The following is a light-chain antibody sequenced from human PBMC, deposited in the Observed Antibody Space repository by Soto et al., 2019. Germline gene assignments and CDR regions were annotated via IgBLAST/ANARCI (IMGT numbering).Light chain of an antibody. CDR2: AAS. J-gene: IGKJ4*02. CDR3: LQDYKCPLT. Sequence: AIQMTQSTSSLSASVGDRVTITCRASQDIRSYLGWYQQEPGKAPMLQIYAASTLQSGDPSRFSGSGSGTDFTLTINSLRPEDLATYYCLQDYKCPLTLGGGTKVEIK. CDR1: QDIRSY. V-gene: IGKV1-6*01.